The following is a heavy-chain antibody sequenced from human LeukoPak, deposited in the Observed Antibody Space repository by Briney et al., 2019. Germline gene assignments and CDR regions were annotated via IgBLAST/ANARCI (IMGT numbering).Heavy chain of an antibody. CDR2: IYYSGST. CDR1: GGSISSYY. V-gene: IGHV4-59*01. D-gene: IGHD4-17*01. Sequence: SETLSLTCTVSGGSISSYYWSWLRQPPGKGLEWIAYIYYSGSTNYNPSLKSRVTISVDTSKNQFSLKLSSVTAADTAVYYCARDNGGGDYVYFDYWGQGTLVTVSS. CDR3: ARDNGGGDYVYFDY. J-gene: IGHJ4*02.